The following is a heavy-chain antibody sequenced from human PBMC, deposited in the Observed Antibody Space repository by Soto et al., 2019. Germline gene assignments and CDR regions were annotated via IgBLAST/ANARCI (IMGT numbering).Heavy chain of an antibody. Sequence: SETLSLTCTVSGGSISSYYWSWIRQPPGKGLEWIGYIYYSGSTNYNPSLKSRVTISVDTSKNQFSLKLSSVTAADTAVYYCARATPVLRYFDWSQDYFDYWGQGTLVTVSS. CDR2: IYYSGST. CDR1: GGSISSYY. V-gene: IGHV4-59*01. CDR3: ARATPVLRYFDWSQDYFDY. D-gene: IGHD3-9*01. J-gene: IGHJ4*02.